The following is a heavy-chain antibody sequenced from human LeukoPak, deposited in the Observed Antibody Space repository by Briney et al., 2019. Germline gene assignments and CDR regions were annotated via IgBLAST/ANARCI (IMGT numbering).Heavy chain of an antibody. J-gene: IGHJ4*02. CDR1: GYTFTSYD. V-gene: IGHV1-8*01. Sequence: ASVKVSCKASGYTFTSYDINWVRQATGQGLEWMGWMNPNSGNTGYAQKFQGRVTMTRNTSISTAYMELSSLRSEDTAVYYCARASSSWYPYYFDYWGQGTPVTVSS. D-gene: IGHD6-13*01. CDR2: MNPNSGNT. CDR3: ARASSSWYPYYFDY.